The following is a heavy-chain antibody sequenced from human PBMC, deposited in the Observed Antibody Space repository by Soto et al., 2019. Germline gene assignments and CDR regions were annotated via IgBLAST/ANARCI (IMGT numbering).Heavy chain of an antibody. CDR3: ARDWALDY. CDR1: GYTFNAYS. CDR2: INPSGDST. V-gene: IGHV1-46*02. Sequence: QVQLVQSGSEVKRPGTSVKVSCKAAGYTFNAYSMHWVRQAPGQGLEWMGMINPSGDSTTYGQNFQGRVTMTRDTSTTTVYMELSGLRSEDTAVYYCARDWALDYWGQGTLVTVSS. D-gene: IGHD7-27*01. J-gene: IGHJ4*02.